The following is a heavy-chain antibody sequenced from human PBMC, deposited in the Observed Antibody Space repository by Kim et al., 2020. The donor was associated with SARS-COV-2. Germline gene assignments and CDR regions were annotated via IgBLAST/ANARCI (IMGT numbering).Heavy chain of an antibody. D-gene: IGHD3-22*01. J-gene: IGHJ5*02. CDR3: ARRHSSGYYLNWFDP. CDR1: GYSFTSYW. Sequence: GESLKISCKGSGYSFTSYWIGWVRQMPGKGLEWMGIIYPGDSDTRYSPSFQGQVTISADKSISTAYLQWSSLKASDTAMYYCARRHSSGYYLNWFDPWGQGTLVTVSS. V-gene: IGHV5-51*01. CDR2: IYPGDSDT.